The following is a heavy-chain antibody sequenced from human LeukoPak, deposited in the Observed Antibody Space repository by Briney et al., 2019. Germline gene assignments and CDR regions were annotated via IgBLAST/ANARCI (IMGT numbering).Heavy chain of an antibody. Sequence: SETLSLTCTVPGGSISSSSYYWGWIRQPPGKGLEWIGSIYYSGSTYYNPSLKSRVTISVDTSKNQFSLKLSSVTAADTAVYYCARRGILIDYWGQGTLVTVSS. CDR1: GGSISSSSYY. CDR2: IYYSGST. CDR3: ARRGILIDY. J-gene: IGHJ4*02. V-gene: IGHV4-39*01.